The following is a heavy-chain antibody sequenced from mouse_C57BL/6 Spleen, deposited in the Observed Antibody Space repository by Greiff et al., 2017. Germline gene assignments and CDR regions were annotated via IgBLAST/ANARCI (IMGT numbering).Heavy chain of an antibody. CDR2: IHPNSGGT. D-gene: IGHD1-1*01. CDR3: ATTVVAYYFDY. Sequence: QVQLQQPGAELVKPGASVKLSCKASGYTFTSYWMHWVKQRPGQGLEWIGMIHPNSGGTNYNEKFKSKATLTVDKSSSTAYMQLSSLTSEDSAVYYCATTVVAYYFDYWGQGTTLTVSS. V-gene: IGHV1-64*01. J-gene: IGHJ2*01. CDR1: GYTFTSYW.